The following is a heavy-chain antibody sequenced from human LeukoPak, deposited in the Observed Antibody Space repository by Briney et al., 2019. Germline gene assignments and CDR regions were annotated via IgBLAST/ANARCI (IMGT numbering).Heavy chain of an antibody. D-gene: IGHD6-19*01. Sequence: ASVKVSCKASGDTFSSYAISWVRQAPGQGLEWMGGIIAIFGTANYAQKFQGRVTITADESTSTAYMELSSLRSEDTAVYYCARDRGIAVAANYYYYGMDVWGQGTTVTVSS. J-gene: IGHJ6*02. V-gene: IGHV1-69*13. CDR1: GDTFSSYA. CDR3: ARDRGIAVAANYYYYGMDV. CDR2: IIAIFGTA.